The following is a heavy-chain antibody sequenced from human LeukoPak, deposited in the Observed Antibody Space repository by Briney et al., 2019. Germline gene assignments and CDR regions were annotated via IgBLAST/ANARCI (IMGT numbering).Heavy chain of an antibody. Sequence: ASVKVSCKASGYTFTGYYIHWVRQAPGQGLEWMGWINPNSGATNYAQKFQGRVTMTRDTSISTAYMELSRLRSDDIAIYFCATTGREDSSGWFSYYYYYYMDVWGKGTTVTVSS. CDR3: ATTGREDSSGWFSYYYYYYMDV. D-gene: IGHD6-19*01. CDR1: GYTFTGYY. J-gene: IGHJ6*03. V-gene: IGHV1-2*02. CDR2: INPNSGAT.